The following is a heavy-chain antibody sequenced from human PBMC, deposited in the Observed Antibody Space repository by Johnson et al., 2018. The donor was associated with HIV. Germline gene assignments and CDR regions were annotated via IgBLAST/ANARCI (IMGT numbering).Heavy chain of an antibody. CDR2: ISGSGGST. CDR3: ARAFLSHYYDSSGPVDI. J-gene: IGHJ3*02. CDR1: GFTFSDYA. V-gene: IGHV3-23*04. D-gene: IGHD3-22*01. Sequence: VHLVESGGGVVQPGGSLRLSCVASGFTFSDYAMHWVRQAPGKGLEWVSSISGSGGSTFYADSVKGRFTISRDNAKNSLYLQMNSLRAEDTALYYCARAFLSHYYDSSGPVDIWGQGTMVTVSS.